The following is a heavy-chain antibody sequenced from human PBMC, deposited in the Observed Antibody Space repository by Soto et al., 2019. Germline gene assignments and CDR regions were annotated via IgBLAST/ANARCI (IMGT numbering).Heavy chain of an antibody. Sequence: SGPTLVNPTQTLTLTCTFSGFSLSTSGVGVGWIRQPPGKALEWLALIYWDDDKRYSPSLKSRLTITKDTSKNQVVLTMTNMDPVDTATYYCAHSLYVWGSSARNWFDPWGQGTLVTVSS. CDR2: IYWDDDK. CDR3: AHSLYVWGSSARNWFDP. V-gene: IGHV2-5*02. CDR1: GFSLSTSGVG. J-gene: IGHJ5*02. D-gene: IGHD3-16*01.